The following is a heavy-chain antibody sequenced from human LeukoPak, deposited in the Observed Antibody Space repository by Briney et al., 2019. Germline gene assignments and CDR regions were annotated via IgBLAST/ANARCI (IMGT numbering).Heavy chain of an antibody. J-gene: IGHJ3*02. CDR2: INPNSGGT. V-gene: IGHV1-2*02. D-gene: IGHD3-3*01. Sequence: ASVKVSCKASGYTFTDYYIHWVRQAPGQGLEWMAWINPNSGGTNSAQEFQGRVTMTRDTSISTAYMELSSLRSEDTAVYYCARMYYDFWSGSGLDIWGQGTMVTVSS. CDR3: ARMYYDFWSGSGLDI. CDR1: GYTFTDYY.